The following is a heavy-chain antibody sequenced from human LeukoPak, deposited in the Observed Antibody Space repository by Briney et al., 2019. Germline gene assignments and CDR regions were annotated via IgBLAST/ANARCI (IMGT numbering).Heavy chain of an antibody. J-gene: IGHJ4*02. CDR2: ISSSSSTI. V-gene: IGHV3-48*04. CDR3: ARDDYYDSSGYFGY. CDR1: GFTFSSYS. D-gene: IGHD3-22*01. Sequence: GGSLRLSCAASGFTFSSYSMNWVRQAPGKGLEWVSYISSSSSTIYYADSVKGRFTISRDNAKNSLYLQMNSLRAEDTAVYYCARDDYYDSSGYFGYWGQGTLVTVSS.